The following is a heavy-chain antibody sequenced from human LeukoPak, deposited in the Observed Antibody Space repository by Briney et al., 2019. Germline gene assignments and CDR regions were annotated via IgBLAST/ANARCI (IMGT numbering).Heavy chain of an antibody. V-gene: IGHV3-23*01. J-gene: IGHJ4*02. CDR2: IAGTGGST. CDR3: ARDGRYDY. CDR1: GFTFNKYA. Sequence: PGGSLRLSCAASGFTFNKYAMNWVRQPPGKGLEWVSSIAGTGGSTYYADSVKGRFTLSRDNSENTLYLQLNSLRAEDTAVYYCARDGRYDYWGQGTLVTVSS. D-gene: IGHD3-16*02.